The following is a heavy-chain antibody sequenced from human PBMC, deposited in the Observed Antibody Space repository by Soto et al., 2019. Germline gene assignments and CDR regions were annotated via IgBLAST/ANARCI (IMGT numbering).Heavy chain of an antibody. J-gene: IGHJ4*02. V-gene: IGHV3-15*01. CDR3: NTELRYFAWLSDY. CDR1: GFTFSNAW. CDR2: IKSKTDGGTT. D-gene: IGHD3-9*01. Sequence: EVQLVESGGGLVKPGGSLRLSCAASGFTFSNAWMSWVRQAPGKGLEWVGRIKSKTDGGTTDDAAPVKGRFTSSRDDSKTTLYLQMNSLKTEDTAVYYCNTELRYFAWLSDYWGQGTLVTVSS.